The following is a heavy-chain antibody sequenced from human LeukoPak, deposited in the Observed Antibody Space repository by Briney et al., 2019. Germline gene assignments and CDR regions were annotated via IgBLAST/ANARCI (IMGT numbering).Heavy chain of an antibody. Sequence: SETLSLTCTVSGGSISSYYWSWIRQPPGKGLEWIGYIYYSGSTNYNPSLKSRVTISVDTSKNQFSLKLSSVTAADTAVYYCARGADYYDSSGLDAFDIWGQGTMVTVSS. CDR1: GGSISSYY. CDR3: ARGADYYDSSGLDAFDI. D-gene: IGHD3-22*01. J-gene: IGHJ3*02. CDR2: IYYSGST. V-gene: IGHV4-59*01.